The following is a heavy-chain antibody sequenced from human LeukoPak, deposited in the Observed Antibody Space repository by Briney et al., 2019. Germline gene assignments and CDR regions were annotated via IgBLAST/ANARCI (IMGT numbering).Heavy chain of an antibody. CDR2: INPNSGGT. CDR3: ARSETWYYDFWSGPTYYMDV. D-gene: IGHD3-3*01. V-gene: IGHV1-2*02. Sequence: ASVKVSCKASGYTFTGYYMHWVRQAPGQGLEWMGWINPNSGGTNYAQKFQGRVTMTRDTSISTAYMELSRLRSDDTAVYYCARSETWYYDFWSGPTYYMDVWGKGTTVTVSS. J-gene: IGHJ6*03. CDR1: GYTFTGYY.